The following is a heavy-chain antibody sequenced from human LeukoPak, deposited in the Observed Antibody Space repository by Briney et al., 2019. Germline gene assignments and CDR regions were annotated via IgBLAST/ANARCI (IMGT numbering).Heavy chain of an antibody. CDR1: GFTFSNHW. J-gene: IGHJ4*02. CDR3: ARAPYYESSGPL. Sequence: GGSLRLSCAASGFTFSNHWMSWVRQAPGKGLEWVANIRQDGAEKYYVDSVKGRFTISRDNAKNSVYLEMNSLRVEDTAVYFCARAPYYESSGPLWGQGTLVAVSS. D-gene: IGHD3-22*01. CDR2: IRQDGAEK. V-gene: IGHV3-7*01.